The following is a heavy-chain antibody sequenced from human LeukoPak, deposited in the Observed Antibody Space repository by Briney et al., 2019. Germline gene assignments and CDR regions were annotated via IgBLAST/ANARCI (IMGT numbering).Heavy chain of an antibody. CDR1: GFTFSTYN. CDR3: ARSGGVVVPAEGPQGHYYYSYYMDV. Sequence: GGSLRLSCAAPGFTFSTYNMNWVRQAPGKGLEWVSYISSSSSTMYYADSVKGRFTISRDNAKSSLYLQMNSLRAEDTAVYYCARSGGVVVPAEGPQGHYYYSYYMDVWGKGTTVTVSS. J-gene: IGHJ6*03. D-gene: IGHD2-2*01. V-gene: IGHV3-48*01. CDR2: ISSSSSTM.